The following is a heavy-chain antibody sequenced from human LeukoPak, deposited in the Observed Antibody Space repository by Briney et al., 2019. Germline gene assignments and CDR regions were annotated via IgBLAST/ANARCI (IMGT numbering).Heavy chain of an antibody. D-gene: IGHD2-15*01. V-gene: IGHV3-23*01. CDR3: AKSHPAIVVVVAALNY. CDR1: GFTFSSYA. J-gene: IGHJ4*02. Sequence: PGGSLRLSCAASGFTFSSYAMSWVRQAPGRGLEWVSAISSSGGSTYYADSVKGRFTISRDNSKNTLYLQMNSLRAEDTAVYYCAKSHPAIVVVVAALNYWGQGTLVTVSS. CDR2: ISSSGGST.